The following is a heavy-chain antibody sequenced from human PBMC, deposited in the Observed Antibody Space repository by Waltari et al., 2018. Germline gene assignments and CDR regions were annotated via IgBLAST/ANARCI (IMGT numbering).Heavy chain of an antibody. CDR3: ARSAGRYCGGDCYPFAY. J-gene: IGHJ4*02. CDR2: IYYSGST. V-gene: IGHV4-59*11. D-gene: IGHD2-21*01. CDR1: GGSISSHY. Sequence: QVQLQESGPGLVKPSETLSLTCTVSGGSISSHYWSWIRQPPGKGLEWIGYIYYSGSTNYNPSLKSRVTISVDTSKNQFSLKLSSVTAADTAVYYCARSAGRYCGGDCYPFAYWGQGTLVTVSS.